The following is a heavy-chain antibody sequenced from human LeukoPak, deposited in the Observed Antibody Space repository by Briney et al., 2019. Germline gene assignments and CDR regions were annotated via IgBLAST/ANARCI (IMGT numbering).Heavy chain of an antibody. V-gene: IGHV3-21*01. Sequence: GGSLRLSCAASGFTFSSYSMSWVRQAPGRGLEWVSSISSGSTYIYYADSVKGRFTISRDNAKNSLYLHMNSLRAEDTAVYYCARKIYCTSTTCNWFDPWGQGTLVTVSS. CDR1: GFTFSSYS. J-gene: IGHJ5*02. CDR3: ARKIYCTSTTCNWFDP. D-gene: IGHD2-2*01. CDR2: ISSGSTYI.